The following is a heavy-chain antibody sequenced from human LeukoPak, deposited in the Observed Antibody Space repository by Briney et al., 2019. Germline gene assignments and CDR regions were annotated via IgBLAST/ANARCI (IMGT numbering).Heavy chain of an antibody. J-gene: IGHJ4*02. CDR1: VYTFTGYH. CDR2: INPNSGGT. CDR3: ARDSYDILTGFQ. D-gene: IGHD3-9*01. Sequence: ASVTVSCKASVYTFTGYHMHWVRQAPGQGLEWMGWINPNSGGTKYAEKFQGRVTMTRDTSISTAYMELSRLRSDDTAVFYCARDSYDILTGFQWGQGTQVTVSS. V-gene: IGHV1-2*02.